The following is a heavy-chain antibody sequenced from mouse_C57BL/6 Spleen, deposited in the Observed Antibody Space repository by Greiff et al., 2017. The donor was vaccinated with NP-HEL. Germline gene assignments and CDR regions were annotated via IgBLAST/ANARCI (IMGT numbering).Heavy chain of an antibody. V-gene: IGHV14-3*01. J-gene: IGHJ1*03. CDR2: IDPANGNT. Sequence: VQLKESVAELVRPGASVKLSCTASGFNIKNTYMHWVKQRPEQGLEWIGRIDPANGNTKYAPKFQGKATITADTSSNTAYLQLSSLTSEDTAIYYCARGGGYDGNFYWYFDVWGTGTTVTVSS. D-gene: IGHD2-3*01. CDR1: GFNIKNTY. CDR3: ARGGGYDGNFYWYFDV.